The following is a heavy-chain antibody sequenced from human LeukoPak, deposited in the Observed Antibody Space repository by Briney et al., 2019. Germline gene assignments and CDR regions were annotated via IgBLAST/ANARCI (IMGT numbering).Heavy chain of an antibody. J-gene: IGHJ4*02. Sequence: VASVKVSCKASGGTFSSYAISWVRQAPGQGLEWMGGIIPIFGTANYAQRFQGRVTITADASTSTAYMELSSLRSEDTAVYCCASLIGYCSGGSCFKTAVPNGYWGQGTPVTVSS. CDR2: IIPIFGTA. CDR1: GGTFSSYA. V-gene: IGHV1-69*01. D-gene: IGHD2-15*01. CDR3: ASLIGYCSGGSCFKTAVPNGY.